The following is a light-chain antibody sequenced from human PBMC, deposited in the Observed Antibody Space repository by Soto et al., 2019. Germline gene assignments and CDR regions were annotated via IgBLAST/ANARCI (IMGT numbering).Light chain of an antibody. CDR3: AVWDDKLRGLI. Sequence: QAVVTQPPSASGTPGQRVTISCSGSSSNIGSNTVNWYQQFPGAAPRFLISGNNVRPSGVPDRFSASRSGTSASLAISGLQSEDEADYYCAVWDDKLRGLIIGGGTKLTVL. J-gene: IGLJ2*01. V-gene: IGLV1-44*01. CDR2: GNN. CDR1: SSNIGSNT.